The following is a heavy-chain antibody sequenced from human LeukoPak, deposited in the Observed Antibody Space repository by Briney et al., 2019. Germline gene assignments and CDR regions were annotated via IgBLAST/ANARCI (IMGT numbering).Heavy chain of an antibody. V-gene: IGHV3-7*01. D-gene: IGHD5-18*01. CDR1: GFTFTNYW. CDR2: IKQDGSEE. CDR3: ARGYSYGLAPFDY. Sequence: PGGSLRLSCVASGFTFTNYWMSWVRPVPGKGVEWVANIKQDGSEELYADSVRGRYTISRDNAKNSLYLQMNSPRAEDTAVYHCARGYSYGLAPFDYWGQGTLVSVSS. J-gene: IGHJ4*02.